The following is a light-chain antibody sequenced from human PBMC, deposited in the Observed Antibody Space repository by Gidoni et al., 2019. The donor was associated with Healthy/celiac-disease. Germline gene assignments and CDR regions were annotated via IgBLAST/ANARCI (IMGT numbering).Light chain of an antibody. CDR1: QSISSY. V-gene: IGKV1-39*01. CDR3: QQSYSTPLT. J-gene: IGKJ4*01. Sequence: QITQSPSSPSASVGDRVTITCRASQSISSYLNWYQQKPGKAPKLLIYAASSLQSGVPSRFSGSGSGTDFTLTISSLQPEDFATYYCQQSYSTPLTFGGGTKVEIK. CDR2: AAS.